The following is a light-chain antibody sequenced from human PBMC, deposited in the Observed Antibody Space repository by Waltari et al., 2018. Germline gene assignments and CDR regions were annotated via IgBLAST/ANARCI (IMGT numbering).Light chain of an antibody. Sequence: DIQMTQSPSSLFASVGDRVTITCRASQSIRSYLTWSQQKPGKAPKLLIYAASSLQSGVPSGFSGSGSETDGTLTIISLQPEDFATYYVQQSYSTPRAFGQGTKLEIK. J-gene: IGKJ2*01. CDR2: AAS. V-gene: IGKV1-39*01. CDR3: QQSYSTPRA. CDR1: QSIRSY.